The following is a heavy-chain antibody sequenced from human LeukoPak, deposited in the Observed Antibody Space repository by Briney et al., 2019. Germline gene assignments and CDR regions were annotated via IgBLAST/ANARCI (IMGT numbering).Heavy chain of an antibody. V-gene: IGHV3-23*01. D-gene: IGHD2-15*01. J-gene: IGHJ4*02. Sequence: GGSLRLSCAASGFTFSSYAMSWVRQAPGKGLEWVSAISGSGGSTYYAGSVKGRFTISRDNSKNTLYLQMNSLRAEDTAVYYCAKDRAPGVVAATHGVDYWGQGTLVTVSS. CDR2: ISGSGGST. CDR3: AKDRAPGVVAATHGVDY. CDR1: GFTFSSYA.